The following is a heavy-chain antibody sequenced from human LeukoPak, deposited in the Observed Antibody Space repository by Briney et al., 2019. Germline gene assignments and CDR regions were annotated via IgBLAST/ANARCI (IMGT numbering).Heavy chain of an antibody. CDR2: IHNTGST. CDR1: GGSISRYY. D-gene: IGHD1-7*01. J-gene: IGHJ3*02. V-gene: IGHV4-59*01. Sequence: SGTLSLTCTVSGGSISRYYWSWIRQPPGKGLEWIGYIHNTGSTNYNPSLKSRVTISVDTSKNQFSLRLSSVTAADTAVYYCARDRTELELAALDIWGQGTMVTVST. CDR3: ARDRTELELAALDI.